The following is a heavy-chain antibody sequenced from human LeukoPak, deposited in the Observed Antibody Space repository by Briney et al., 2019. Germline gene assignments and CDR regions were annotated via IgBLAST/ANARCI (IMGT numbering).Heavy chain of an antibody. CDR1: GFTFSDYY. CDR3: ARVFNIAAEDGYGMDV. Sequence: GGSLRLSCAASGFTFSDYYMSWIRQAPGKGLEWVSYISSSSSYTNYADSVKGRFTISRDNAKNSLYLQMNSLRAEDTAVYYCARVFNIAAEDGYGMDVWGQGTTVTVSS. V-gene: IGHV3-11*05. D-gene: IGHD6-13*01. J-gene: IGHJ6*02. CDR2: ISSSSSYT.